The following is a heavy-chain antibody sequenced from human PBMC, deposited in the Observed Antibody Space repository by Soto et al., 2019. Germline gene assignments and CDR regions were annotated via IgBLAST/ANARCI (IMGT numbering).Heavy chain of an antibody. V-gene: IGHV3-7*01. J-gene: IGHJ6*03. Sequence: EVQLVESGGGLVQPGGSLRLSCAASGFTFSSYWMSWVRQAPGKGLEGVANIKQDGSEKYYVDSVKGRFTISRDNAKNSLYLQMNSLRAEDTAVYYCASCKTTTNYYYYYYMDVWGKGTTVTVS. CDR2: IKQDGSEK. CDR3: ASCKTTTNYYYYYYMDV. CDR1: GFTFSSYW. D-gene: IGHD4-17*01.